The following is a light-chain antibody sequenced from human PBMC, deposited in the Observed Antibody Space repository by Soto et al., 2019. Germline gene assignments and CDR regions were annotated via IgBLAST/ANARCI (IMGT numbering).Light chain of an antibody. CDR3: LQHNSYPLT. CDR2: AAS. V-gene: IGKV1-17*01. J-gene: IGKJ4*01. Sequence: DIQMTQSPSSLSASVGDRVTITCWASQGIGKDLGWYQQKPGKAPKRLMYAASSLQSGVPSRFSGSGSGTEFTLTISSLQPEDFATYYCLQHNSYPLTFGGGTKVEIK. CDR1: QGIGKD.